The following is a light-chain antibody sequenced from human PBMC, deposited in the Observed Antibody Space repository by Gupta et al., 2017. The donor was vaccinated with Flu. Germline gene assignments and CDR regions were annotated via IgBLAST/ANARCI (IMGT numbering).Light chain of an antibody. V-gene: IGKV2-30*02. CDR2: TVS. J-gene: IGKJ2*03. CDR1: QSLVHSARNTY. CDR3: MQASGWPYG. Sequence: TLRPPVFIYCRSSQSLVHSARNTYLNWCQQRPGQSPRRLIYTVSNRHFGVPDRFSGSGSGTDFTLKISTVEADDVGAYFCMQASGWPYGFGQGTKLEI.